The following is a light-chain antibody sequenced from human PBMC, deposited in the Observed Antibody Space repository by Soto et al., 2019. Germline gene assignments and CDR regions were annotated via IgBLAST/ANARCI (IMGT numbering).Light chain of an antibody. J-gene: IGKJ5*01. V-gene: IGKV2-28*01. CDR3: MLALQTTSIS. CDR1: QSLLHSNGYNY. Sequence: DIVMTQSPLSLPVTPGEPASISCRSSQSLLHSNGYNYLDWYLQKPGQSPQFLIYLGSNRASGVPDRFSFSGAGIDFTLKISRVEAEDVGVYSCMLALQTTSISLGPGTRLEIK. CDR2: LGS.